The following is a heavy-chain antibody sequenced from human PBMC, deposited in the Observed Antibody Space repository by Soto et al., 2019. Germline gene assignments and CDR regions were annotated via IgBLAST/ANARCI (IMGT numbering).Heavy chain of an antibody. CDR1: GYKFTSYG. Sequence: RASVKVSCKASGYKFTSYGITWVRQAPGQGLEWMGWISIYNGNTHYAQTLQGRVTMTTDTSTSTADMELRSLRSDDTAVYYCARTGAYGTSFYFDYWGQGTLVTVSS. CDR3: ARTGAYGTSFYFDY. V-gene: IGHV1-18*01. J-gene: IGHJ4*02. D-gene: IGHD3-10*01. CDR2: ISIYNGNT.